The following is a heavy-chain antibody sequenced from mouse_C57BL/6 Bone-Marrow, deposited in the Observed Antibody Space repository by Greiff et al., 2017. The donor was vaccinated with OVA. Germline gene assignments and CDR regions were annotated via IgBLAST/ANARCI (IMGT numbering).Heavy chain of an antibody. D-gene: IGHD1-1*01. CDR3: ARNYYGSSYYAMDY. V-gene: IGHV2-6*02. J-gene: IGHJ4*01. CDR2: IWSDGST. Sequence: VQVKESGPGLVAPSQSLSITCTVSGFSLTSYGVHWVRQPPGKGLEWLVVIWSDGSTNYNSALKSRLIISKDNSKSQVFLKMNSLQTDDTAMYYCARNYYGSSYYAMDYWGQGTSVTVSS. CDR1: GFSLTSYG.